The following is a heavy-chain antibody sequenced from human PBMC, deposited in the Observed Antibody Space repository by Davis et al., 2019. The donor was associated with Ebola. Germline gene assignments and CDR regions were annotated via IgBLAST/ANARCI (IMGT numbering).Heavy chain of an antibody. D-gene: IGHD2-21*02. V-gene: IGHV4-59*01. CDR2: MYYSGYT. Sequence: MPSETLSLTCTVSGGSLSNYVWSWIRQPPGKGLEWVAYMYYSGYTSYNPSLKSRVTISLDTSKNQFSLKMTSVTAADTAVYYCARLARTALIDYHYFDIWGRGTLVTVSS. CDR3: ARLARTALIDYHYFDI. CDR1: GGSLSNYV. J-gene: IGHJ2*01.